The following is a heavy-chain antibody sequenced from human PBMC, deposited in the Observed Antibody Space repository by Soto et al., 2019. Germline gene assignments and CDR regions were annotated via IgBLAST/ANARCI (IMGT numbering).Heavy chain of an antibody. J-gene: IGHJ5*02. CDR1: GFTFSRYA. CDR3: ARDLEVAVAGA. D-gene: IGHD6-19*01. CDR2: ISYDGSNK. Sequence: QVQLVESGGGVVPPGRSLRLSCAASGFTFSRYAMHCVRQAPGKGLEWVAVISYDGSNKYYADSVKGRFTISRDNSNNTLYLLMTRLRAEDKVVYYCARDLEVAVAGAWGQGNLVTVSS. V-gene: IGHV3-30-3*01.